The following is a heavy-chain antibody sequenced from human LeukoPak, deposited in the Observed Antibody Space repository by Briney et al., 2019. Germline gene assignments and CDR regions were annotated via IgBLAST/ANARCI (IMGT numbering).Heavy chain of an antibody. D-gene: IGHD3-22*01. CDR1: GFTFSSYS. CDR3: ARHDLQYDSSGSPVDAFDI. J-gene: IGHJ3*02. V-gene: IGHV3-21*01. Sequence: GGSLRLSCAASGFTFSSYSMNWVRQAPGKGLEWVSSISSSSSYIYYADSVKGRFTISRDNAKNSLYLQMNSLRAEDTAVYYCARHDLQYDSSGSPVDAFDIWGQGTMVTVSS. CDR2: ISSSSSYI.